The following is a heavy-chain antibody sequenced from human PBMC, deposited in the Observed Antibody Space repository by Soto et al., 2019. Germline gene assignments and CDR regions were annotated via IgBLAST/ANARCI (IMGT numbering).Heavy chain of an antibody. V-gene: IGHV4-31*03. J-gene: IGHJ4*02. D-gene: IGHD6-19*01. Sequence: QVQLQESGPGLVKPSQTLSLTCIVSGGSINSGRYYWTWIRQHPGKGLEWIGYISYSGSTYYNPSLKSRISMSSATSKTQFSLKMSSVTAADTAVYYCARAHYGQWLDFCGQGTLVTVSS. CDR2: ISYSGST. CDR3: ARAHYGQWLDF. CDR1: GGSINSGRYY.